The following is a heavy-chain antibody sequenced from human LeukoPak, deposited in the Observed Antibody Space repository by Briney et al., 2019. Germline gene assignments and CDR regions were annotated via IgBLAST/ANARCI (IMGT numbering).Heavy chain of an antibody. CDR2: IYHSGIN. Sequence: PSETLSLTCAVSGYSITSDYYWGWIRQSPGKGLEWIGSIYHSGINHYNPSLKRRVTISVDTSNNQFSLRLSSVTAADTAVYYCARAVGRRSGSSYWGQGTPVTVSS. V-gene: IGHV4-38-2*01. CDR3: ARAVGRRSGSSY. CDR1: GYSITSDYY. D-gene: IGHD3-3*01. J-gene: IGHJ4*02.